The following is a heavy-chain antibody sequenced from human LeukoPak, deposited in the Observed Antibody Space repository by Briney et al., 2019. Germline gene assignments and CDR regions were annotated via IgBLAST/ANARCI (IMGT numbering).Heavy chain of an antibody. CDR1: GFTFSSYS. V-gene: IGHV3-48*01. CDR3: ARVAKNNGFVFDN. D-gene: IGHD2/OR15-2a*01. Sequence: GGSLRLSCAAPGFTFSSYSMIWVRQAPGKGLDWVSHITSSGSAMFYADSVKGRFTISRDNAKNALYLQMNSLRAEDTAVYYCARVAKNNGFVFDNWGQGTLVTVSS. CDR2: ITSSGSAM. J-gene: IGHJ4*02.